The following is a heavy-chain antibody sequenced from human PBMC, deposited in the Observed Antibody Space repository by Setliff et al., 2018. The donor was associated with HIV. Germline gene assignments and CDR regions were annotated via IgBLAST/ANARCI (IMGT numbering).Heavy chain of an antibody. CDR1: GGSISSYY. D-gene: IGHD3-22*01. CDR3: ARGAFIGYGWSYFGMDV. J-gene: IGHJ6*02. Sequence: PSETLSLTCTVSGGSISSYYWSWIRQPAGKGLEWIGRIYTSGNTNYNPSLKSLKSRVTMSVDTSKNQFSLNLSSVTAADTAVYYCARGAFIGYGWSYFGMDVWGQGTTVTVSS. V-gene: IGHV4-4*07. CDR2: IYTSGNT.